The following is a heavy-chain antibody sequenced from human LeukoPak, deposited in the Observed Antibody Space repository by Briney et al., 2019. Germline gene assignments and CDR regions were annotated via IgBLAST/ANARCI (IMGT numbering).Heavy chain of an antibody. D-gene: IGHD6-13*01. V-gene: IGHV4-39*01. CDR1: GDSISTGNYY. J-gene: IGHJ5*02. CDR2: VYYSGST. CDR3: ARHRSISAVVPRYFVP. Sequence: PSETLSLTCTVSGDSISTGNYYWGWIRQPPGKGLEWIGSVYYSGSTYYNPSLKSRVTMSADTSKNQFSMRLSSVTAADTAVYYCARHRSISAVVPRYFVPWGQGTLVTVSS.